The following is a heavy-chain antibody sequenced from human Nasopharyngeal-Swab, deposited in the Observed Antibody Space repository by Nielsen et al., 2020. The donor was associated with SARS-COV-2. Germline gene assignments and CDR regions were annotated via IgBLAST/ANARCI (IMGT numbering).Heavy chain of an antibody. J-gene: IGHJ4*02. CDR1: GGTFSSYA. Sequence: SVKVSCKASGGTFSSYAISWVRQAPGQGLEWVGGIIPIFGTANYAQKLQGRVTMTTDTSTSTAYMELRSLRSDDTAVYYCARYESRAELYYFDYWGQGTLVTVSS. CDR2: IIPIFGTA. D-gene: IGHD1-26*01. V-gene: IGHV1-69*05. CDR3: ARYESRAELYYFDY.